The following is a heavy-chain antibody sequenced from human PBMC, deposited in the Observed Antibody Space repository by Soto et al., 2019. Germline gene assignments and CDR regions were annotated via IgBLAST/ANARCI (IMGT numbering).Heavy chain of an antibody. D-gene: IGHD1-7*01. CDR2: ISSNGGTT. CDR3: VRRVSGNYDY. J-gene: IGHJ4*02. V-gene: IGHV3-64*01. CDR1: GFTFSSYD. Sequence: EVQQAESGGGMVQPGGSLRLSCVASGFTFSSYDMHWVRQAPGKGLEYVSSISSNGGTTYYGNSVKGRFTISRDNSKNTLYLQMGSLRAEAMAVYYCVRRVSGNYDYWGQGTLVTVSS.